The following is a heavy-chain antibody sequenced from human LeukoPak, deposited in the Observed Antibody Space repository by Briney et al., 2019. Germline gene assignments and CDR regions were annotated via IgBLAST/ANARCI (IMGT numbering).Heavy chain of an antibody. D-gene: IGHD2-15*01. V-gene: IGHV3-30*04. CDR3: ARDHGGGSYFDY. J-gene: IGHJ4*02. CDR1: GFTFSSYA. Sequence: GRSLRLSCAASGFTFSSYAMHWVRQAPGKGLEWVAVISYDGGNKYYADSVKGRFTISRDNSKNTLYLQMNSLRAEDTTVYYCARDHGGGSYFDYWGQGTLVTVSS. CDR2: ISYDGGNK.